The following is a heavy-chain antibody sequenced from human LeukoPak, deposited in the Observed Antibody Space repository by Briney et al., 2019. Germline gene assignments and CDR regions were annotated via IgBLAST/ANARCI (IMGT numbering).Heavy chain of an antibody. CDR2: IIPIFGTA. CDR3: ARDRGSYSSSSSFDY. CDR1: GGTFSSYA. V-gene: IGHV1-69*13. D-gene: IGHD6-6*01. Sequence: SVKVSCKASGGTFSSYAISWVRQAPGQGLEWMGGIIPIFGTANYAQKFQGRVTNTADESTSTAYMELSSLRSEDTAVYYCARDRGSYSSSSSFDYWGQGTLVTVSS. J-gene: IGHJ4*02.